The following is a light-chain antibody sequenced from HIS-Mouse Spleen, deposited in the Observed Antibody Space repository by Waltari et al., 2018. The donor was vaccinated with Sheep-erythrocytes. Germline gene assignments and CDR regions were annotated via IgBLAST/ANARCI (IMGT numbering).Light chain of an antibody. CDR1: QGIRSW. V-gene: IGKV1-12*01. CDR3: QQANSFPIT. Sequence: DIQMTQSPSSVSASVGDRVTITCRASQGIRSWLAWYQQKPGKAPKLLIYAAASLQSGFPARFSGSGSGTDFTLTISSLQPEDFATYYCQQANSFPITFGQGTRLEIK. CDR2: AAA. J-gene: IGKJ5*01.